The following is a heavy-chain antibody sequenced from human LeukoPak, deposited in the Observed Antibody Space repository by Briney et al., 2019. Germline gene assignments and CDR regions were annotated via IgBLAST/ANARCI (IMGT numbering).Heavy chain of an antibody. CDR1: GCSVSSGSYY. V-gene: IGHV4-61*01. D-gene: IGHD6-13*01. Sequence: SETLSLTCTVSGCSVSSGSYYWSWLRQPPGKGLEWIGYIYYSGSTNYNPSLKSRVTISVDTSKNQFSLKLSSVTAADTAVYYCARDEAAAGIGYWGQGTLVTVSS. J-gene: IGHJ4*02. CDR3: ARDEAAAGIGY. CDR2: IYYSGST.